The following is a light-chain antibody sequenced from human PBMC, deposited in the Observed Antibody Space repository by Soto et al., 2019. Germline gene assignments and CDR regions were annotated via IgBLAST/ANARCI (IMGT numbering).Light chain of an antibody. CDR1: QSVSSN. CDR2: GAS. V-gene: IGKV3D-15*01. CDR3: QQYNNWPLT. J-gene: IGKJ5*01. Sequence: IVLTQSPATLSVSPGERATLSCRASQSVSSNLAWYQQKPGQAPRLLIYGASTRATGVPARFSGSGSGTEFTLTISRLQSEDFGVYCCQQYNNWPLTLRPRTRLEIK.